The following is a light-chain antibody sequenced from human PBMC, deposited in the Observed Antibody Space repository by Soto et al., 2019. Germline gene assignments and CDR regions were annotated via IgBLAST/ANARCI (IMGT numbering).Light chain of an antibody. CDR3: QQGYSTPYT. V-gene: IGKV1-39*01. Sequence: DIQMTQSPSSLSASVGDRVTITCRASQSISSYLNWYQQKPGKAPKLLIYAASSLQSGVPSRFSGSGSGTDFTLTISHLQPEDFATYYCQQGYSTPYTFGQGTKLEIK. CDR1: QSISSY. CDR2: AAS. J-gene: IGKJ2*01.